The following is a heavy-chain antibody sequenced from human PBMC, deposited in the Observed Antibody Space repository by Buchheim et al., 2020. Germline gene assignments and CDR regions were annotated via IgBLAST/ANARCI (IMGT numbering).Heavy chain of an antibody. CDR2: ISYEGRNK. V-gene: IGHV3-30*18. CDR3: AKDRGYEEGRYYYYYGMDV. Sequence: QEQLVESGGGVVQPGRSLRLSCAASGFTFSSYGMHWVRQAPGKGLEWMALISYEGRNKYYADSVKGRFTISRDNSKNKLYLQMNSLRSEDTAVYYCAKDRGYEEGRYYYYYGMDVWGQGTT. D-gene: IGHD5-12*01. J-gene: IGHJ6*02. CDR1: GFTFSSYG.